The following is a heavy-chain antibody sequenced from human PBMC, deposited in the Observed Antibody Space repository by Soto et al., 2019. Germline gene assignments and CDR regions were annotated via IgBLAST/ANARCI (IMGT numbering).Heavy chain of an antibody. V-gene: IGHV4-59*01. CDR2: IYYSGST. Sequence: QVQLQESGPVLVKPSETLSLTCTVSGGSLSSYYWSWIRQPPGKGLEWIGYIYYSGSTNYNPSLESRVTISVDTSKNQCSLKLSSATAADTAVYYCARAYEFDRHCGGGSCYSGAFRIWGQGTMVTVAS. CDR3: ARAYEFDRHCGGGSCYSGAFRI. J-gene: IGHJ3*02. CDR1: GGSLSSYY. D-gene: IGHD2-15*01.